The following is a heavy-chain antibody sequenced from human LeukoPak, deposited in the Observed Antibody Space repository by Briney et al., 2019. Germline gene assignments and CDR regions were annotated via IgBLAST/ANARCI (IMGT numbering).Heavy chain of an antibody. CDR1: GFTFSSYG. CDR2: IWYDGSNK. V-gene: IGHV3-33*06. D-gene: IGHD2-15*01. Sequence: HPGGSLRLSCAASGFTFSSYGMHWVRQAPGKGLEWVAVIWYDGSNKYYADSVKGRFTISRDNSKNTLYLQMNSLRAEDTAVYYCAKRSRSGGNYLSGTYYFDYWGQGTLVTVSS. CDR3: AKRSRSGGNYLSGTYYFDY. J-gene: IGHJ4*02.